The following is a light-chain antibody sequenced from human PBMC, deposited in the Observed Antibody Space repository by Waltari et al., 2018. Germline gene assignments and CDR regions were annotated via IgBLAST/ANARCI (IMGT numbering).Light chain of an antibody. CDR2: WAS. Sequence: DIVMTQSPDSLAVSLGERATINCKSSQSVLYSSNNKNYLAWYQQKPGQPPKLLIYWASTRESVVPDRFSGSGSETDFTLTISSLQAEDVAVYNCQQYYSTPPTFGQGTKVEIK. J-gene: IGKJ1*01. V-gene: IGKV4-1*01. CDR3: QQYYSTPPT. CDR1: QSVLYSSNNKNY.